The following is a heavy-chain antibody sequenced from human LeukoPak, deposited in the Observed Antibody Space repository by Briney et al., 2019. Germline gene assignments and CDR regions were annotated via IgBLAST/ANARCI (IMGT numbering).Heavy chain of an antibody. D-gene: IGHD6-19*01. CDR3: TRDKSSGWYPCYNYDLDI. CDR2: IKSKTDGSTS. Sequence: PGGSLRLSCAASGFTFSNAWMSWVRQAPGKGLEWVGRIKSKTDGSTSAYAAPVKCRFTSPRDEYKITLYLQMNSLKTEDTAVYYCTRDKSSGWYPCYNYDLDIWGKGTTVTVSS. CDR1: GFTFSNAW. V-gene: IGHV3-15*01. J-gene: IGHJ6*03.